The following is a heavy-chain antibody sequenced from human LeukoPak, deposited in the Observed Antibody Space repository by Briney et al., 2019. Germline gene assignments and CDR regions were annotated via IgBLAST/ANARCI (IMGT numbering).Heavy chain of an antibody. Sequence: GASVKVSCKASGGTFSSYAISCVRQAPGQGLEWMGGIIPIFGTANYAQKLQGRVTVTADKSTSTAYMELSSLRSEDTAVYYCARDPIGYYDSSGSITNFDYWGQGTLVTVSS. J-gene: IGHJ4*02. D-gene: IGHD3-22*01. CDR1: GGTFSSYA. CDR3: ARDPIGYYDSSGSITNFDY. CDR2: IIPIFGTA. V-gene: IGHV1-69*06.